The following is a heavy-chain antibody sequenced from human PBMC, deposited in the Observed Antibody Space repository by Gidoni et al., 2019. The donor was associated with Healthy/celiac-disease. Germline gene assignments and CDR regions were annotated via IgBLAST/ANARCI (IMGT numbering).Heavy chain of an antibody. D-gene: IGHD3-22*01. V-gene: IGHV4-39*01. CDR1: RGSIRSSNYY. CDR3: ARLESSGYSYYFDY. CDR2: IYYSGST. Sequence: QLQLQESGPGLVTPSETLSLTCTVSRGSIRSSNYYWGWIRQPPGQGLEWIGSIYYSGSTYYNPSLKSRVTISVDTSKNQFSLKLSSVTAADTAVYYCARLESSGYSYYFDYWGQGTLVTVSS. J-gene: IGHJ4*02.